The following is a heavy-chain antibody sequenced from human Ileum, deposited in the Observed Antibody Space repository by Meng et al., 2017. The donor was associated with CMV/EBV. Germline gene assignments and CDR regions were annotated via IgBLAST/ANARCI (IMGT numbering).Heavy chain of an antibody. CDR3: AREGNGYKYFDY. D-gene: IGHD5-24*01. V-gene: IGHV3-53*01. J-gene: IGHJ4*02. CDR1: GFSVSNKY. Sequence: EVQLVESGGGLIQPGGXXXLSCAVSGFSVSNKYMGWVRQAPGKGLEWVSGIYSGDATNYAESVKGRFTISRDNFKNTLNLQMNSLTVEDTAVYYCAREGNGYKYFDYWGQGTLVTVSS. CDR2: IYSGDAT.